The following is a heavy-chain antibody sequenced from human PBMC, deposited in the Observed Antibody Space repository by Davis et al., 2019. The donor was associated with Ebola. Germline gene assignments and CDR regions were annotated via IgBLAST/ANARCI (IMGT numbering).Heavy chain of an antibody. CDR1: GFTFSNYA. CDR3: AKGRDFSGSYRAFDI. CDR2: VNSGGAT. D-gene: IGHD2-15*01. V-gene: IGHV3-23*01. Sequence: GESLKISCAASGFTFSNYAMTWVRQAPGKGLEWVSAVNSGGATNYADSVKGRFTISRDNSKNTLFLQMNSLRADDTAVYYCAKGRDFSGSYRAFDIWGEGTVVTVFS. J-gene: IGHJ3*02.